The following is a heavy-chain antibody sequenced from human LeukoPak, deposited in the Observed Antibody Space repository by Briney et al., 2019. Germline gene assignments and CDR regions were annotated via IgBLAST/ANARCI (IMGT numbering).Heavy chain of an antibody. CDR3: ARRTVDGYNTFDY. CDR1: GYSFTSYW. D-gene: IGHD5-24*01. J-gene: IGHJ4*02. Sequence: GESLKISGQGSGYSFTSYWIGWVRQMPGRGREWMGIIYPGDSDTRDSPSFQRQATISADNSISTAHLQWSSLNASDPALYYSARRTVDGYNTFDYWGQGNLVSVS. V-gene: IGHV5-51*01. CDR2: IYPGDSDT.